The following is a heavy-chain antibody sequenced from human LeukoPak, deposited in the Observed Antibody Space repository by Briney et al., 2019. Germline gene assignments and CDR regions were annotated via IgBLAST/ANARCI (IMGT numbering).Heavy chain of an antibody. CDR2: ISWNSGSI. CDR1: GFTFSSYA. J-gene: IGHJ6*03. V-gene: IGHV3-9*01. CDR3: AKDHRKRGSGSYYERYYYYYYMDV. D-gene: IGHD3-10*01. Sequence: GGSLRLSCAASGFTFSSYAMHWVRQAPGKGLEWVSGISWNSGSIGYADSVKGRFTISRDNAKNSLYLQMNSLRAEDTALYYCAKDHRKRGSGSYYERYYYYYYMDVWGKGTTVTISS.